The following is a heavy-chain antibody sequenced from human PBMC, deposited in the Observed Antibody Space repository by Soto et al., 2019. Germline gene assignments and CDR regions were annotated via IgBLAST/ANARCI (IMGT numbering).Heavy chain of an antibody. CDR2: IYYSGNF. CDR3: ARQAMSSSWHVFDP. J-gene: IGHJ5*02. D-gene: IGHD6-19*01. V-gene: IGHV4-39*01. Sequence: SETLSLTCTVSGGSISSSLYYWGWVRHPPGRGLEWIGSIYYSGNFHYNPSLRSPVTMSVDTSKNQFALRLSSVTAADTAVYYCARQAMSSSWHVFDPWGQGILVTVSS. CDR1: GGSISSSLYY.